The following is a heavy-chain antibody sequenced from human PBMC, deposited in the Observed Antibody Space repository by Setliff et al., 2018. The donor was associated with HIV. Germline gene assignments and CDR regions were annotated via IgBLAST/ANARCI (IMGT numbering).Heavy chain of an antibody. CDR2: IYYSGST. CDR1: GGSISSNY. J-gene: IGHJ6*03. D-gene: IGHD3-22*01. CDR3: ARETYYYDNPQYYYYYMDA. Sequence: LSLTCTVSGGSISSNYWSWMRQPPGKGLEWIGHIYYSGSTNYNPSLKSRVTISVDTSRNQFSLNLRSVTAADTAVYYCARETYYYDNPQYYYYYMDAWGKGTTVTVSS. V-gene: IGHV4-59*08.